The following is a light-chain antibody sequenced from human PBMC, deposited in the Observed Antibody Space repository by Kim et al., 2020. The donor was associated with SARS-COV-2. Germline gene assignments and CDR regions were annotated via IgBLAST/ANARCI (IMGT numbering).Light chain of an antibody. J-gene: IGLJ2*01. CDR1: NLGDKY. CDR3: QAWASSTAGVV. Sequence: SYELTQPPSVSVSPGQTASITCSGDNLGDKYACWYQQKPGQSPVLVIYQDSNRPSGIPERFSGSNSGNTATLTISGTQAMDEADYYCQAWASSTAGVVFG. V-gene: IGLV3-1*01. CDR2: QDS.